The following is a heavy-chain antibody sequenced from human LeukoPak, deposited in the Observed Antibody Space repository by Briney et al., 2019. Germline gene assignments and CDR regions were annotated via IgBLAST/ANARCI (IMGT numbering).Heavy chain of an antibody. CDR1: EFTFSSFT. CDR2: ISYDGRNK. D-gene: IGHD5-12*01. V-gene: IGHV3-30*04. CDR3: ARDLRLRGYSGYDY. Sequence: GRSLRLSCAASEFTFSSFTMHWVRQAPGKGLEWVAVISYDGRNKYYADSVKGRFTIPRDNSKNTLYLQMNSLRPEDTAVYYCARDLRLRGYSGYDYWGQGTLVTVSS. J-gene: IGHJ4*02.